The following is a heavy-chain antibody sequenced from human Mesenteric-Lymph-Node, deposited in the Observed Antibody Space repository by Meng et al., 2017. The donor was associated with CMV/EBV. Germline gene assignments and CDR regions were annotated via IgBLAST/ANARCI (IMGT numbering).Heavy chain of an antibody. CDR2: ISSSSSYI. CDR1: GFTFSSYS. CDR3: ARGMEEWVGESSGYGMDV. V-gene: IGHV3-21*01. Sequence: GGSLRLSCAASGFTFSSYSMNWVRQAPGKGLEWVSSISSSSSYIYYADSVKGRFTISRDNAKNSLYLQMNSLRAEDTAVYYCARGMEEWVGESSGYGMDVWGQGTTVIVSS. J-gene: IGHJ6*02. D-gene: IGHD3-10*01.